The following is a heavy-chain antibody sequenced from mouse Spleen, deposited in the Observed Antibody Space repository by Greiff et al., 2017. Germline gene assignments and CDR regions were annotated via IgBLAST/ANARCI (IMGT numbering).Heavy chain of an antibody. CDR2: ISSGGGNT. CDR1: GFTFSSYA. Sequence: EVHLVESGGGLVKLGGSLKLSCAASGFTFSSYAMSWVRQTPEKRLEWVATISSGGGNTYYPDSVKGRFTISRDNAKNTLYLQMSSLKSEDTAMYYCARQAGTFDYWGQGTTLTVSS. J-gene: IGHJ2*01. CDR3: ARQAGTFDY. V-gene: IGHV5-9-3*01. D-gene: IGHD4-1*01.